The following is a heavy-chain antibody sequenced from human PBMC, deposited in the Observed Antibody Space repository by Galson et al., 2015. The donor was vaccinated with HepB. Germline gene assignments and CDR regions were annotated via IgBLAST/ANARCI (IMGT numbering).Heavy chain of an antibody. J-gene: IGHJ4*02. V-gene: IGHV3-7*01. CDR1: GFTFSSYW. CDR2: IKHDGSEK. Sequence: SLRLSCAASGFTFSSYWMSWVRQTPGKGLEWVANIKHDGSEKHYSDSVKGRFTISRDNAKNSLSLQMNSLRVDDTAMYYCATYLRSGPIDYWGQGTLVTVSS. D-gene: IGHD2-15*01. CDR3: ATYLRSGPIDY.